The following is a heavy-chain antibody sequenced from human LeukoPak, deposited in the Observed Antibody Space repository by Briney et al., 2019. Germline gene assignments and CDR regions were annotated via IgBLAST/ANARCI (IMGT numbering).Heavy chain of an antibody. V-gene: IGHV3-7*01. Sequence: PGGSLRLSCAASGFTFSSYWMSWVRQAPGKGLEWVANIKQDGSEKYYVDSVKGRFTISRDNAKNSLYLQMNSLRAEDTAVYYCARVNGYDSSGYYFSGTRGETTYYFDYWGQGTLVTVSS. CDR3: ARVNGYDSSGYYFSGTRGETTYYFDY. J-gene: IGHJ4*02. CDR2: IKQDGSEK. D-gene: IGHD3-22*01. CDR1: GFTFSSYW.